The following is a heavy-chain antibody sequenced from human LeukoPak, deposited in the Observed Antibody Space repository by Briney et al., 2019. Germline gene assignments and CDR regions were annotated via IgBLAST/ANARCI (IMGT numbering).Heavy chain of an antibody. CDR1: GSSISSYY. CDR3: ARHSRSDWFDP. CDR2: IYYTGST. V-gene: IGHV4-59*08. J-gene: IGHJ5*02. Sequence: PSETLSLTCTVSGSSISSYYWSWIRQPPGKGLEWIGSIYYTGSTNYNPSLKSRVTISLDTSNNQFSLKLSSVTAADTAVYYCARHSRSDWFDPWGQGTLVTVSS.